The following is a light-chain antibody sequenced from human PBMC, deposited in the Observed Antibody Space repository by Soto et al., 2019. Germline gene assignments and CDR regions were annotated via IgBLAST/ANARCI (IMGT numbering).Light chain of an antibody. J-gene: IGKJ4*01. CDR2: AAS. Sequence: DIQMPQSPSSLSASAGDRVTITCQATHDITNFLNWYQQKPGKAPKLLIYAASSLESGVPSRFSGSGSGTDFTLTISSLQPEDFATYYCQQSYSTPLTFGGGTKVDIK. CDR3: QQSYSTPLT. CDR1: HDITNF. V-gene: IGKV1-39*01.